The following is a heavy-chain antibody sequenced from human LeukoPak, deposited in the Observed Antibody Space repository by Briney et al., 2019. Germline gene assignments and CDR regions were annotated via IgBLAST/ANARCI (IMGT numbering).Heavy chain of an antibody. J-gene: IGHJ6*02. V-gene: IGHV3-21*01. Sequence: GGSLRLSCAASGFTFSSYSMNWVRQAPGKGLEWVSSISSSSSYIYYADSVKGRFTISRDNAKNSLYLQMNSLRAEDTAVYYCARGKLELLGCYYGMDVWGQGTTVTVSS. CDR2: ISSSSSYI. CDR1: GFTFSSYS. D-gene: IGHD1-7*01. CDR3: ARGKLELLGCYYGMDV.